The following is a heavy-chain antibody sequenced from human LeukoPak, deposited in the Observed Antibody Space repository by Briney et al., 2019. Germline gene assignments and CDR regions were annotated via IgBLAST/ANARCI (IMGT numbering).Heavy chain of an antibody. CDR2: INPSGDST. D-gene: IGHD1-26*01. V-gene: IGHV1-46*01. CDR1: GYTFTSYY. J-gene: IGHJ5*02. CDR3: ARDNSVGDNAWWFDP. Sequence: ASVKVSCKASGYTFTSYYVHWVRQAPGQGLEWMGIINPSGDSTSYAQKFQGRVTMTRDMSTSTDYMELSSLRSEDTAVYYCARDNSVGDNAWWFDPWGQGTLVTVSS.